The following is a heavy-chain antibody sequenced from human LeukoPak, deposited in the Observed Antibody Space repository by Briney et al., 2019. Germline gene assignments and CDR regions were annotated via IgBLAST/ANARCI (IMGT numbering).Heavy chain of an antibody. CDR1: GFTFSSYI. CDR3: APLPYSSGPNWFDP. D-gene: IGHD6-19*01. Sequence: PGGSLRLSCAASGFTFSSYIMNWVRQAPGKGLEWVSSISSSSSYIYYADSVKGRFTISRDNAKNSLYLQMNSLRAEDTAVYYCAPLPYSSGPNWFDPWGQGTLVTVSS. V-gene: IGHV3-21*01. J-gene: IGHJ5*02. CDR2: ISSSSSYI.